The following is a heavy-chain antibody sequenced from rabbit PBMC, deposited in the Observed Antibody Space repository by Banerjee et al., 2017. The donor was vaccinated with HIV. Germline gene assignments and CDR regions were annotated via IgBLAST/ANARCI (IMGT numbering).Heavy chain of an antibody. J-gene: IGHJ4*01. CDR2: IDPVFGST. Sequence: QEQLVESGGGLVQPGGSLTLTCTASGFSFSSSYWICWVRQAPGKGLEWIGYIDPVFGSTNYASWVNGRFTISSDNAQNTVDLQMNSLTAADTASYFCARSYDTDTYPADAYAYFNLWVPGTLVTVS. V-gene: IGHV1S45*01. CDR3: ARSYDTDTYPADAYAYFNL. D-gene: IGHD6-1*01. CDR1: GFSFSSSYW.